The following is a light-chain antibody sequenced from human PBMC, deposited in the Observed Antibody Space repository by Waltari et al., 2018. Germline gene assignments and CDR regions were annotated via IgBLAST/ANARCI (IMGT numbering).Light chain of an antibody. CDR3: QQYGSSPFT. CDR2: GAS. Sequence: IVLTQSPGTLSLSPGERDTLSCRASQSVSSSYLAWYQQKPGQAPRLLIYGASSRATGIPDRFSGSGSGTDFTLTISRLEPEDFAVYYCQQYGSSPFTFGPGTKVDIK. CDR1: QSVSSSY. V-gene: IGKV3-20*01. J-gene: IGKJ3*01.